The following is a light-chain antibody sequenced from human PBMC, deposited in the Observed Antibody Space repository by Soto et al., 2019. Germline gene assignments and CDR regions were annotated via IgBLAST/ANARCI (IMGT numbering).Light chain of an antibody. V-gene: IGKV1-27*01. CDR2: AAS. CDR3: QKYNRAPRT. Sequence: DLQMTQSPSSLYPSIGDRVTITSRASQDISNSLAWFQQKPWKAPKVLIYAASSLQSVAPSRFSGSGSGTDFTLTISSLQPEDVATYYCQKYNRAPRTFGQGTEVEIK. CDR1: QDISNS. J-gene: IGKJ1*01.